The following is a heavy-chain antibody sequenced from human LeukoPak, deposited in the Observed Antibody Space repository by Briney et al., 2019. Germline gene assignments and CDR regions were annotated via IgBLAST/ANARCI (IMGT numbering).Heavy chain of an antibody. J-gene: IGHJ4*02. V-gene: IGHV4-38-2*02. D-gene: IGHD1-26*01. CDR2: IYYSGST. Sequence: SETLSLTCTVSGYSISSSYYWGWIRQPPGKGLEWIGSIYYSGSTYYNPSLKSRVTISVDTSKNQFSLKLSSVTAADTAVYYCARSEVGATIDYWGQGTLVTVSS. CDR3: ARSEVGATIDY. CDR1: GYSISSSYY.